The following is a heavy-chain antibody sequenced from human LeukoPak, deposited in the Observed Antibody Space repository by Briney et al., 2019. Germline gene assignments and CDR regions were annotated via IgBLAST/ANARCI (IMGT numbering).Heavy chain of an antibody. V-gene: IGHV4-59*01. D-gene: IGHD6-13*01. CDR1: GGSISSYY. CDR3: ARGGSSWYYFDY. J-gene: IGHJ4*02. Sequence: SETLSLTCTVSGGSISSYYWSWIRQPPGKGLEWIGYIYYSGSTNYNPSLKSRVTISVDTSKNQFSLKLSSVTAADTAVYYCARGGSSWYYFDYWGQGTLVTVSS. CDR2: IYYSGST.